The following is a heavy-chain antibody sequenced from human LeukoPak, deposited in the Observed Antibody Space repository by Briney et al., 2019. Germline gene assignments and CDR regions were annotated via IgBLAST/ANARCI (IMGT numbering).Heavy chain of an antibody. CDR2: TSGSGDGT. V-gene: IGHV3-23*01. CDR1: GFTVSSNY. J-gene: IGHJ4*02. D-gene: IGHD3-22*01. CDR3: AKLRDFFDSSGQFDY. Sequence: GGSLRLSCAASGFTVSSNYMSWVRQAPGKGLEWVSATSGSGDGTFYADSAKGRFTISRDNSKNTLYLQMNSLRAEDTAIYYCAKLRDFFDSSGQFDYWGQGTLVTVSS.